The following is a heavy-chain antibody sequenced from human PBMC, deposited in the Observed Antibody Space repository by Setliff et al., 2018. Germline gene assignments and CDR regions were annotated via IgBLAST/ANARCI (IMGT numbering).Heavy chain of an antibody. J-gene: IGHJ4*02. CDR2: IYHGGKT. CDR3: ARTGTYRYFDS. Sequence: KTSETLSLTCTVSGGSISSGVYYWGWIRQPPGKGLEWIGRIYHGGKTYYNASLKSRLTISVDTSKNQFSLNLRSVTAADTAVYYCARTGTYRYFDSWGQGTLVTVSS. V-gene: IGHV4-39*01. D-gene: IGHD1-1*01. CDR1: GGSISSGVYY.